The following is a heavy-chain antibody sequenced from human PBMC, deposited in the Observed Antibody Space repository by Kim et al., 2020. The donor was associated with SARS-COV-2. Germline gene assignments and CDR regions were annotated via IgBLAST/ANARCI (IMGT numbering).Heavy chain of an antibody. CDR3: ARGYGSGSIVDY. CDR1: GGSISSGGYY. D-gene: IGHD3-10*01. CDR2: IYYSGST. J-gene: IGHJ4*02. V-gene: IGHV4-31*03. Sequence: SETLSLTCTVSGGSISSGGYYWSWIRQHPGKGLEWIGYIYYSGSTYYNPSLKSRVTISVDTSKNQFSLKLSSVTAADTAVYYCARGYGSGSIVDYWGQGTLVTVSS.